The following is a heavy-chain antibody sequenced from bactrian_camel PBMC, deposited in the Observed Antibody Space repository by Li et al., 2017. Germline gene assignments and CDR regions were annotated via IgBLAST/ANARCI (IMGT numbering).Heavy chain of an antibody. J-gene: IGHJ4*01. D-gene: IGHD3*01. V-gene: IGHV3S1*01. CDR2: ISTRGDIT. CDR1: GDTGAKYC. Sequence: QLVESGGGSVQVGGSLRLHCQVSGDTGAKYCLAWFRQAPGKEREGVAGISTRGDITDYADSVKDRFTISRDNSKKMLYLRLTDLKPEDTAMYYCVKGWDVPNGVKGQGTQVTVS.